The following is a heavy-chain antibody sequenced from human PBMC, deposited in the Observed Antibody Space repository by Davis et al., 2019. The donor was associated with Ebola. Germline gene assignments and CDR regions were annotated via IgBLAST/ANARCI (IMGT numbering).Heavy chain of an antibody. V-gene: IGHV1-46*01. D-gene: IGHD2-2*01. Sequence: ASVKVSCKASGYTFTSYYMHWVRQAPGQGLEWMGIINPSGGSTSYAQKFQGRVTMTRDTSTSTVYMELSSLRSEDTAVYYCARVGSVVLPAEGWFDPWGQGTLVAVSS. CDR2: INPSGGST. J-gene: IGHJ5*02. CDR1: GYTFTSYY. CDR3: ARVGSVVLPAEGWFDP.